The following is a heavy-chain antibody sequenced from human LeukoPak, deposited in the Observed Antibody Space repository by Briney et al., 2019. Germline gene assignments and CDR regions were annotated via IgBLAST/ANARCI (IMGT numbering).Heavy chain of an antibody. CDR3: ARDTYYYDSSGYCCYFDY. Sequence: GRSLRLSCAASAFTFSSYGMHWVRQAPGKGLEWVAVIWYDGSNKYYADSVKGRFTISRDNSKNTLYLQMNSLRAEDTAVYYCARDTYYYDSSGYCCYFDYWGQGTLVTVSS. CDR2: IWYDGSNK. CDR1: AFTFSSYG. D-gene: IGHD3-22*01. V-gene: IGHV3-33*01. J-gene: IGHJ4*02.